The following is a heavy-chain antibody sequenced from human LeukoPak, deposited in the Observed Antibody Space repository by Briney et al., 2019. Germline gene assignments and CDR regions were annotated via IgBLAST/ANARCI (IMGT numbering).Heavy chain of an antibody. D-gene: IGHD4-11*01. Sequence: SETLSLTCTVSGYSISSGYYWGWIRQPPGKGLEWIGSIYHSGSTYYNPSLKSRVTISVDTSKNQFSLKLSSVTAADTAVYYCARERVDYLDTFDPWAREPWSPSPQ. CDR1: GYSISSGYY. V-gene: IGHV4-38-2*02. J-gene: IGHJ5*02. CDR3: ARERVDYLDTFDP. CDR2: IYHSGST.